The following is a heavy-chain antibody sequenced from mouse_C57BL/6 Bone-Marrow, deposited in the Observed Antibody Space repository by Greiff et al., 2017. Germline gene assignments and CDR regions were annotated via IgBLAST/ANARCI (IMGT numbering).Heavy chain of an antibody. Sequence: VHVKQSGPELVKPGASVKIPCKASGYTFTDYNMDWVKQSHGKSLEWIGDINPNNGGTIYNQKFKGKATLTVDKSSSTAYMELRSLTSEDTAVYYCAIYYSNYPYYFDYWGQGTTLTVSS. CDR2: INPNNGGT. J-gene: IGHJ2*01. D-gene: IGHD2-5*01. CDR3: AIYYSNYPYYFDY. V-gene: IGHV1-18*01. CDR1: GYTFTDYN.